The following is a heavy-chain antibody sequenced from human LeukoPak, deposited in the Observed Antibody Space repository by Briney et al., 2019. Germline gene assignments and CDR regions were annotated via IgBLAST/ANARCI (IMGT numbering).Heavy chain of an antibody. Sequence: PGGSLRLSCAASGFTLSNNWMSWVRQAPGKGLEWVANIEQDGSEKSYVDSVKGRFTISRDNAENSLYLQMNSLRAEDTAVYYCSNYRQNYYDTSGSIYYYFDFWGQGTLVTVSS. CDR3: SNYRQNYYDTSGSIYYYFDF. CDR1: GFTLSNNW. V-gene: IGHV3-7*01. CDR2: IEQDGSEK. J-gene: IGHJ4*02. D-gene: IGHD3-22*01.